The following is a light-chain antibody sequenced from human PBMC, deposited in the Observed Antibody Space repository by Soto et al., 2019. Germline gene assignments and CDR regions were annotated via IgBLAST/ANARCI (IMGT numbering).Light chain of an antibody. V-gene: IGLV2-14*01. CDR1: SSDVGGYDY. CDR3: SSYTSSAARV. CDR2: EVT. J-gene: IGLJ3*02. Sequence: QSVLTQPASVSGSPGQSITISCTGTSSDVGGYDYVSWYQQHPGKAPKLMIYEVTNRPSGVSNRFSGSKSGNTASLTISGLQSEDEAHYYCSSYTSSAARVFGRGTQPSVL.